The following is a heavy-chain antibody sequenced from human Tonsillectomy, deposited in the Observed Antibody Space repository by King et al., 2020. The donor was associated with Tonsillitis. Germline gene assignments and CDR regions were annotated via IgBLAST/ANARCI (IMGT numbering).Heavy chain of an antibody. Sequence: VQLVESGGGLVQPGGSLRLSCAASGFTFSSYAMSWVRQAPGKGLECVSVSYADNRRTSFADSLKGRFTISRDNSKNTLYLQMKSLRAEDTAVYYCAKDRGYCSVTSCMGVFDYWGQGTLVTVPS. CDR1: GFTFSSYA. CDR2: SYADNRRT. V-gene: IGHV3-23*03. J-gene: IGHJ4*02. CDR3: AKDRGYCSVTSCMGVFDY. D-gene: IGHD2-2*01.